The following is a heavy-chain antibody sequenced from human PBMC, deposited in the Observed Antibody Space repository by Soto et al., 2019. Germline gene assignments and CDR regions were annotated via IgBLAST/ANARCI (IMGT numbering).Heavy chain of an antibody. CDR2: TYYRSKWYN. Sequence: SQTLSLTCAISGDRVSSNSAAWNWIRQSPSRGLEWLGRTYYRSKWYNDYAVSVKSRITIDPDTSKNQFSLQPNSVTPEDTAVYFCARLRDYYDSSGYFSEALDFWGQGTLVTVSS. CDR3: ARLRDYYDSSGYFSEALDF. V-gene: IGHV6-1*01. CDR1: GDRVSSNSAA. J-gene: IGHJ4*02. D-gene: IGHD3-22*01.